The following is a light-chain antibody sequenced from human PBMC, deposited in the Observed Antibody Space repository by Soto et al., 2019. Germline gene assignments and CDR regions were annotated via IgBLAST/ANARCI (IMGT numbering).Light chain of an antibody. CDR1: KLGDKY. V-gene: IGLV3-1*01. J-gene: IGLJ2*01. CDR3: QAWDSNTGV. CDR2: EDN. Sequence: SSELTQPPSVSGFPGQTASITCSGDKLGDKYASWYQQRQGQSPVLVIYEDNKRPPGIPERFSGSNSGNTATLTSGGNQAMDEADYYCQAWDSNTGVFGGGTQLTVL.